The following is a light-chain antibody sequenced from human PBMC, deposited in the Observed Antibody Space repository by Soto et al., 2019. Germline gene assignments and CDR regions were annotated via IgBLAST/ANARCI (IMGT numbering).Light chain of an antibody. J-gene: IGKJ4*01. CDR1: QSIMFSPSNKNY. V-gene: IGKV4-1*01. CDR3: QQYYNTPLT. Sequence: DIVMTQSPDSLAVSLGERATINCKSSQSIMFSPSNKNYLAWYQQKPGQPPKLLIYWVSTRESGVPDRFNGSGSGTDFTLTISSLQAEDVAVYYCQQYYNTPLTFGGGTKVDIK. CDR2: WVS.